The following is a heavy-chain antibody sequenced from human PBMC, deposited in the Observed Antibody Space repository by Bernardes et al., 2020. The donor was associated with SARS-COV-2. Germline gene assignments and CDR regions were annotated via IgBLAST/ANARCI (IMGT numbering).Heavy chain of an antibody. CDR3: ARDIGGGILWFGELFDYGMDV. CDR2: LSYDGSNQ. Sequence: GGSLRLSCAASGFTFSSSAMHWVRQAPGKGLAWVAVLSYDGSNQYYADSVKGRFTISRDNSKNTLYLQMNSLRAEDTAVYYCARDIGGGILWFGELFDYGMDVWGQGTTVTVSS. V-gene: IGHV3-30-3*01. D-gene: IGHD3-10*01. CDR1: GFTFSSSA. J-gene: IGHJ6*02.